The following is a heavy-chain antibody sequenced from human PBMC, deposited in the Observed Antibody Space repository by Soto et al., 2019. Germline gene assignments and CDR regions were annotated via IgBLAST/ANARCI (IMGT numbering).Heavy chain of an antibody. Sequence: ASVKVSCKASGYTFTSYGISWVRQAPGQGLEWMGWISAYNGNTKYSQTFQDRLTITRDTSASTVYMDLSSLRSEDTAVYYCAQLGLCGGDPCYPLDIWRQGTKVTVSS. V-gene: IGHV1-18*01. D-gene: IGHD2-21*01. CDR2: ISAYNGNT. J-gene: IGHJ3*02. CDR1: GYTFTSYG. CDR3: AQLGLCGGDPCYPLDI.